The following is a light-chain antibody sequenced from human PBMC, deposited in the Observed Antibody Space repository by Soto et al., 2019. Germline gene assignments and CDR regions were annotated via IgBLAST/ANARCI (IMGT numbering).Light chain of an antibody. CDR3: QQYGSAPYT. V-gene: IGKV3-20*01. CDR2: GAS. CDR1: QSVRNSY. Sequence: EIQLTQSPATLSLSPGERATLSCRASQSVRNSYLAWYQQKPGQAPRLLIYGASGRATGIPDRFSGSGSGTDFTLTISRLEPEDVAVYYCQQYGSAPYTFGQGTKLEI. J-gene: IGKJ2*01.